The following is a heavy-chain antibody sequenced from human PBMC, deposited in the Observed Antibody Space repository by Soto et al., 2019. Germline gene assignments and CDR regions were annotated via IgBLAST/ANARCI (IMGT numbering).Heavy chain of an antibody. CDR2: IYYTVST. Sequence: SETMSLTCPVSGVSMISYYWSWIRQPPGKGLECIGFIYYTVSTYYNPSLNSRVTISVDRSKNQFSLKLNSVTAADTAVYYCARGPPLGYWGQGTLVTVSS. J-gene: IGHJ4*02. CDR1: GVSMISYY. V-gene: IGHV4-59*12. CDR3: ARGPPLGY.